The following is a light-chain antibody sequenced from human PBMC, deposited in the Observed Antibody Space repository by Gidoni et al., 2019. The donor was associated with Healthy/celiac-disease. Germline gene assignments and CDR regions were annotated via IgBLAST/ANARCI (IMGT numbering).Light chain of an antibody. Sequence: QSALTQPASVSGSPGQSITISCTGTSSDVGGYKYVSWYQQHPGKAPKLMIYEVSNRPSGVANRFSGSKSGNTASLTISGLQAEDEADYCCSSYTSSSTEVFGTGTKVTVL. CDR1: SSDVGGYKY. CDR3: SSYTSSSTEV. CDR2: EVS. V-gene: IGLV2-14*01. J-gene: IGLJ1*01.